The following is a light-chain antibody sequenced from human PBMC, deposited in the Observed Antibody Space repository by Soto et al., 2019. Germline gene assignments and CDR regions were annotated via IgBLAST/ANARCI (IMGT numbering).Light chain of an antibody. Sequence: QSVLTQSPSASASLGASVKLTCTLSSGHSSYDIAWHQQRPEKGPRFLMKVNSDGSHSKGDGIPDRFSGSSSGAERYLTISSLQSEDEADYYCQTWASGSYVFGTGTKLTVL. V-gene: IGLV4-69*01. J-gene: IGLJ1*01. CDR2: VNSDGSH. CDR3: QTWASGSYV. CDR1: SGHSSYD.